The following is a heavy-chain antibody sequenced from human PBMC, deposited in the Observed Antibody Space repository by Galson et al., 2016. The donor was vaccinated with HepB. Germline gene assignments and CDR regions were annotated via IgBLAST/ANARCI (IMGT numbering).Heavy chain of an antibody. CDR3: ATSWYYDSWSGHSHEGWFDP. Sequence: TLSLTCSVSGVSIRNSGRYWAWVRQHPGQGLEWIGYISHSGSAYYNLSLRSRLTISVDTSKNEFSLKLSSVTDADTAMYYCATSWYYDSWSGHSHEGWFDPWGQGILVTVSS. CDR2: ISHSGSA. D-gene: IGHD3-3*01. V-gene: IGHV4-31*03. CDR1: GVSIRNSGRY. J-gene: IGHJ5*02.